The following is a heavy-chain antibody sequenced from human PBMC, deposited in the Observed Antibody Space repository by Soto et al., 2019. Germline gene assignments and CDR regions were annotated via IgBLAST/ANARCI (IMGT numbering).Heavy chain of an antibody. D-gene: IGHD3-22*01. J-gene: IGHJ4*02. V-gene: IGHV3-15*01. CDR1: GFTFSNAW. CDR2: IKSKTDGGTT. CDR3: TTDVPRGEDSSCYYYFDY. Sequence: GGSLRLSCAASGFTFSNAWMSWVRQAPGKGLEWVGRIKSKTDGGTTDYAAPVKGRFTISRDDSKNTLYLQMNSLKTEDTAVYYCTTDVPRGEDSSCYYYFDYWGQGTLVTVSS.